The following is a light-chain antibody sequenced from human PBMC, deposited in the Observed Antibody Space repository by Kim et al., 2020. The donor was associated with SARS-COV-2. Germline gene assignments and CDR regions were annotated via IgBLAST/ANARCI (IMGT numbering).Light chain of an antibody. V-gene: IGLV2-14*03. CDR1: SSAVGGYNC. CDR2: GVH. Sequence: QSIRICCTGPSSAVGGYNCVSGYQQHPGKAPKLMIYGVHNRPSGISNRFSGYKSGNTASLTISGLQAEDDADYYCSSYTSSSTVLFGGGTQLTVL. CDR3: SSYTSSSTVL. J-gene: IGLJ2*01.